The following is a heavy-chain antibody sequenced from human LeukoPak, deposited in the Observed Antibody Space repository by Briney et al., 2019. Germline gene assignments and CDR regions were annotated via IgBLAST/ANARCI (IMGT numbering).Heavy chain of an antibody. Sequence: QSGGSLRLSCTASGFTLGRHDMHWVRQTTGKGLEWVAALASGSQTFYAGSVKGRFTVSRDEAKNSLYLQMNSLRAGGTAVYYCVREARGYHYTYFDYWGQGTLVTVSS. CDR3: VREARGYHYTYFDY. J-gene: IGHJ4*02. D-gene: IGHD5-18*01. CDR2: LASGSQT. V-gene: IGHV3-13*01. CDR1: GFTLGRHD.